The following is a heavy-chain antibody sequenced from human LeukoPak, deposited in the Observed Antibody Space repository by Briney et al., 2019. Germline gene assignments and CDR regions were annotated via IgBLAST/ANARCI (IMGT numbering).Heavy chain of an antibody. CDR3: ARADTAMVILDY. Sequence: PGGSLRLSCAASGFTVSSNYINWVRQAPGKGLEWVSLIYSGGTTYYADSVKGRFTISRDNSRNTLYLQMNSLRAEDTAVYYCARADTAMVILDYWGQGTLVTVSS. D-gene: IGHD5-18*01. CDR2: IYSGGTT. J-gene: IGHJ4*02. CDR1: GFTVSSNY. V-gene: IGHV3-53*01.